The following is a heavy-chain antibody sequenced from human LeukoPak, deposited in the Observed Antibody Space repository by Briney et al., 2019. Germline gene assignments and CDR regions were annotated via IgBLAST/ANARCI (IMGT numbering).Heavy chain of an antibody. CDR3: ARLIKQLWTRENDY. D-gene: IGHD5-18*01. CDR1: GFTFSSYS. Sequence: PGGSLRLSCAASGFTFSSYSMSWIRQPPGKGLEWIGEINHSGSTNYNPPLKSRVTISVDTSKNQFSLKLNSVTAADTAVYYCARLIKQLWTRENDYWGQGTLVTVSS. V-gene: IGHV4-34*01. CDR2: INHSGST. J-gene: IGHJ4*02.